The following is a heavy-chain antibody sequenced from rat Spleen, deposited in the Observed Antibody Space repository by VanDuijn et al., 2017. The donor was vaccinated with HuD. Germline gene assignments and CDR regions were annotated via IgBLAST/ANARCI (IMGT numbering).Heavy chain of an antibody. CDR3: ARQSYYGYTPSYFDY. V-gene: IGHV5-29*01. Sequence: EVQLVESGGGLVQPGRSLKLSCAASGFTFGDFFMAWVRQAPAKGLEWVATITYAGRRTYYRDSVKGRFTISRDNAKSTLYLQMDSLRSEDTATYYCARQSYYGYTPSYFDYWGQGVMVTVSS. D-gene: IGHD1-9*01. CDR2: ITYAGRRT. J-gene: IGHJ2*01. CDR1: GFTFGDFF.